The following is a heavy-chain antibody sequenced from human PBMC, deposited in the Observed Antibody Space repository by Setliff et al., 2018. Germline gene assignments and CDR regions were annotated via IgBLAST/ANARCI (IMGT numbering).Heavy chain of an antibody. J-gene: IGHJ4*02. V-gene: IGHV1-18*04. CDR1: GYMFKSHG. CDR3: VASPSNKNGHFEY. CDR2: ISTYNGNT. Sequence: ASVKVSCKASGYMFKSHGINWKRQAPGQGFEWMGWISTYNGNTKSAQKFQGRFTMTTDTSTSTAYMELRSLRADDTAMYYCVASPSNKNGHFEYWGQGTLVTVSS.